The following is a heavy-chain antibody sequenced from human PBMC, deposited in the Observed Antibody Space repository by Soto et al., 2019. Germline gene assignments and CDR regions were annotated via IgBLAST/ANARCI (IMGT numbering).Heavy chain of an antibody. CDR3: ARELSYYYGSGSYYNVFNYYMAV. J-gene: IGHJ6*03. Sequence: PSETLSLTCTVSGGSISSYYCSWIRQPPGKGLEWIGYIYYSGSTNYNPSLKSRVTISVDTSKNQFSLKLSSVTAADTAVYYCARELSYYYGSGSYYNVFNYYMAVWGKGTTVTVS. D-gene: IGHD3-10*01. CDR2: IYYSGST. CDR1: GGSISSYY. V-gene: IGHV4-59*01.